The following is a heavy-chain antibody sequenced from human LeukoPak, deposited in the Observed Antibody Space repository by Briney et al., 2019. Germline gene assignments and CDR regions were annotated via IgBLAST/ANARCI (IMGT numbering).Heavy chain of an antibody. V-gene: IGHV3-73*01. CDR1: GFTFSGSA. CDR2: IRSKANSYAT. CDR3: TRSYSSGWYYFDY. Sequence: GGSLRLSCAASGFTFSGSAMHWVRQASGKGLEWVGRIRSKANSYATAYAASVKGRFTISRDDSKNTAYLQMSSLKTEDTAVYYCTRSYSSGWYYFDYWGQGTLVTVSS. D-gene: IGHD6-19*01. J-gene: IGHJ4*02.